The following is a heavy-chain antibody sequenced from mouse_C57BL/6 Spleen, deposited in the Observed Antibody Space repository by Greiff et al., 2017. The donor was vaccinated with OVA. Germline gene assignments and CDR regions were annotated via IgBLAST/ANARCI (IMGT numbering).Heavy chain of an antibody. D-gene: IGHD2-2*01. CDR2: IDPETGGT. Sequence: QVQLQQSGAELVRPGASVTLSCKASGYTFTDYEMHWVKQTPVHGLEWIGAIDPETGGTAYNQKFKGKAILTADKSSSTAYMELRSLTSEDSAVYYCTRSTMVTTRNSYFDYWGQGTTLTVSS. J-gene: IGHJ2*01. CDR3: TRSTMVTTRNSYFDY. V-gene: IGHV1-15*01. CDR1: GYTFTDYE.